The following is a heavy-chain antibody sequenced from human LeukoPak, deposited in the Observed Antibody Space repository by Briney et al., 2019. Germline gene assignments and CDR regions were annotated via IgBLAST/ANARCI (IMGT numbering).Heavy chain of an antibody. D-gene: IGHD3-10*01. J-gene: IGHJ5*02. Sequence: PGGSLRLSCAASGFTFSSYWIHWVRHAPGKGLVWVSRIDTDGSNTNYADSVKGRFTISRDNAQNTVYLQMNSLRAEDTAVYYCAKDYGSGSYYLNWFDPWGQGTLVTVSS. CDR1: GFTFSSYW. CDR2: IDTDGSNT. CDR3: AKDYGSGSYYLNWFDP. V-gene: IGHV3-74*01.